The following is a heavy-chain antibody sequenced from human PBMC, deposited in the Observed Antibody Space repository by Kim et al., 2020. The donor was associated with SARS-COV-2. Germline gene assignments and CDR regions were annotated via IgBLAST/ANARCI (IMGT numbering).Heavy chain of an antibody. CDR3: ARGPDLQHHLGRWFDT. V-gene: IGHV4-34*01. CDR2: INHSGST. Sequence: SETLSLTCAVYGGSFSGYYWSWIRQPPGKGLEWIGEINHSGSTNYNPSLKSRVTISVDTSKNQFSLKLSSVTAADTAVYYCARGPDLQHHLGRWFDTCG. CDR1: GGSFSGYY. D-gene: IGHD6-13*01. J-gene: IGHJ5*01.